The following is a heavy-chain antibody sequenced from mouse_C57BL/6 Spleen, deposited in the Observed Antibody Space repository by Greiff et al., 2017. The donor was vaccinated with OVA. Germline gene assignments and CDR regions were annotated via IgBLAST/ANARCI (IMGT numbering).Heavy chain of an antibody. D-gene: IGHD2-4*01. CDR1: GFSFNTYA. J-gene: IGHJ4*01. CDR3: VRQDDYVYYYAMDY. Sequence: EVNLVESGGGLVQPKGSLKLSCAASGFSFNTYAMNWVRQAPGKGLEWVARIRSKSNNYATYYADSVKDRFTISRDDSESMLYLQMNNLKTEDTAMYYCVRQDDYVYYYAMDYWGQGTSVTVSS. V-gene: IGHV10-1*01. CDR2: IRSKSNNYAT.